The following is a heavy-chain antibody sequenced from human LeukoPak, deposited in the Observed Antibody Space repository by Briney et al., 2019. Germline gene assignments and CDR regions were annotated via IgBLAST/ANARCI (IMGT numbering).Heavy chain of an antibody. CDR3: ARLSDFWSGYYGSDF. J-gene: IGHJ4*02. V-gene: IGHV4-39*01. CDR1: GGSISSRSYH. CDR2: FYYSGST. Sequence: SETLSLTCTVSGGSISSRSYHWGWIRQPPGKGLEWIGCFYYSGSTYHNPSLKSRVTISVDTSKNQFSMKLSSVTAADTAVYYCARLSDFWSGYYGSDFWGQGTLVTVSS. D-gene: IGHD3-3*01.